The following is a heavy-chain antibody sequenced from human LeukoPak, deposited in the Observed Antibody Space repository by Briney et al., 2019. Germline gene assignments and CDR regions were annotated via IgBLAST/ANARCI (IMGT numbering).Heavy chain of an antibody. CDR2: ISWNSGII. J-gene: IGHJ3*02. D-gene: IGHD5-18*01. V-gene: IGHV3-9*01. CDR3: AKGHSYGYTDAFDI. Sequence: GRSLRLSCAASGFTFDNYAMHWVRQAPGKGLEWVSSISWNSGIIYYADSVKGRFTISRDSAKNSLYLQMNSLRAEDTALYYCAKGHSYGYTDAFDIWGQGTMVTVSS. CDR1: GFTFDNYA.